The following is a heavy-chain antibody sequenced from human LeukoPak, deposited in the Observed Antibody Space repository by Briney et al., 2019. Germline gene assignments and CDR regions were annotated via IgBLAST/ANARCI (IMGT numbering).Heavy chain of an antibody. J-gene: IGHJ5*02. Sequence: MASETLSLTCTVSGVSISSYYWSWIRQPAGKGLEWTGGIYTSGNTNYNPSLKSRVTMSVDTSKNQFSLRLSSVTAADTAVYYCARDTVTFDPWGQGTLVTVSS. CDR2: IYTSGNT. CDR3: ARDTVTFDP. CDR1: GVSISSYY. V-gene: IGHV4-4*07. D-gene: IGHD4-17*01.